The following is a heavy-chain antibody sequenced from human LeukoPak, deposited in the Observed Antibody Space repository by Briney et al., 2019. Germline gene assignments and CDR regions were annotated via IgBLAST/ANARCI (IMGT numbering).Heavy chain of an antibody. V-gene: IGHV4-31*03. CDR3: ARDQGGSPYFDY. Sequence: SQTLSLTCTVSGGSISSGGYYWSWIRQHPGKGLEWLGYIYYSGSTYYNPSLKSRVTISVDTSKNQFSLKLSSVTAADTAVYYCARDQGGSPYFDYWGQGTLVTVSS. CDR1: GGSISSGGYY. D-gene: IGHD1-26*01. CDR2: IYYSGST. J-gene: IGHJ4*02.